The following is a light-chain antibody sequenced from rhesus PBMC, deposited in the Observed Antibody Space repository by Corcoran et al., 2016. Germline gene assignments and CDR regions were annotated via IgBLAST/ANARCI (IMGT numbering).Light chain of an antibody. CDR2: WAS. CDR1: QSLLYTSNNKNY. J-gene: IGKJ1*01. Sequence: DIVMTQSPDSLAVSLGERVTINCKSSQSLLYTSNNKNYLAWYQQKPGQAPKLLIYWASTRESGVPNRFSGSGSGTDFTLTISGLQPEDFATYYCQQHNSYPRTFGQGTKVEIK. V-gene: IGKV4-1*01. CDR3: QQHNSYPRT.